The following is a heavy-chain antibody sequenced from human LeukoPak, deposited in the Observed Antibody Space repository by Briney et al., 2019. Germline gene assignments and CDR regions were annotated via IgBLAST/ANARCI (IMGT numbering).Heavy chain of an antibody. J-gene: IGHJ3*01. Sequence: GGSLRLSCAASGFTFSSYSMNWVRQAPGKGLEWVSSITTSSYIYYADSVKGRFTISRDNAKNSLYLQMNSLRAEDTAVYYCARGFRAFDFWAQGTMVTVSS. V-gene: IGHV3-21*01. CDR1: GFTFSSYS. CDR3: ARGFRAFDF. CDR2: ITTSSYI.